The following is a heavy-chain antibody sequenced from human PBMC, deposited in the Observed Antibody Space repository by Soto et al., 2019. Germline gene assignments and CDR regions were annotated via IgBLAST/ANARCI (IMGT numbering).Heavy chain of an antibody. J-gene: IGHJ4*02. CDR1: GYTFTSYA. CDR2: INAGNGNT. D-gene: IGHD4-4*01. V-gene: IGHV1-3*01. Sequence: ASVKVSCKASGYTFTSYAMHWVRQAPGQRLEWMGWINAGNGNTKYSQKFQGRVTITRDTSASTAYMELSSLRSEDTAVYYCARPTVTTRYFDSLPSFDYWGQGTLVTVSS. CDR3: ARPTVTTRYFDSLPSFDY.